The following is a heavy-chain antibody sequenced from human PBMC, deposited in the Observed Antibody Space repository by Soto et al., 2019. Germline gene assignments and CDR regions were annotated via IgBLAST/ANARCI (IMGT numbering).Heavy chain of an antibody. CDR3: AREPRYCRGGSCSITGDAFDI. CDR2: ISNRGDT. Sequence: GGSLRLSCTASGFIVSDTYMNWVRQAPGKGLEWVSVISNRGDTHYADSVRGRFSLFRDIADNTLHLQMNNLRVEDTAVYYCAREPRYCRGGSCSITGDAFDIWGQGTMVTVSS. V-gene: IGHV3-66*01. CDR1: GFIVSDTY. J-gene: IGHJ3*02. D-gene: IGHD2-15*01.